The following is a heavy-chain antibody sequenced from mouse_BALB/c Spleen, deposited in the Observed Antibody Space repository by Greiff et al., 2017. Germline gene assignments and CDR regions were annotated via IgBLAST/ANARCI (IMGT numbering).Heavy chain of an antibody. D-gene: IGHD1-1*02. V-gene: IGHV14-3*02. CDR1: GFNIKDTY. Sequence: LKESGAELVKPGASVKLSCTASGFNIKDTYMHWVKQRPEQGLEWIGRIDPANGNTKYDPKFQGKATITADTSSNTAYLQLSSLTSEDTAVYYCAPRDGGLDYWGQGTTLTVSA. CDR3: APRDGGLDY. J-gene: IGHJ2*01. CDR2: IDPANGNT.